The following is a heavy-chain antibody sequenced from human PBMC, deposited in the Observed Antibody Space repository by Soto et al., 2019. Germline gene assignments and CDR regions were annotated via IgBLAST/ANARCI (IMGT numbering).Heavy chain of an antibody. CDR3: ARIGCTGGSCRPYYYYGMDV. CDR1: GFTFSTYG. V-gene: IGHV3-33*01. J-gene: IGHJ6*02. CDR2: IWYDGSYK. D-gene: IGHD2-15*01. Sequence: QVQLVESGGGVVQPGRSRRLSCAASGFTFSTYGMNWVRQAPGKGLEWVAVIWYDGSYKYYGDSVKGRFTVSRDNSRNTLYLHMSSLRAEDTAVYYCARIGCTGGSCRPYYYYGMDVWGQGTTVTVSS.